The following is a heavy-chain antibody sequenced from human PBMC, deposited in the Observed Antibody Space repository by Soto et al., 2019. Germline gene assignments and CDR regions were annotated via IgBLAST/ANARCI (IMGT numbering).Heavy chain of an antibody. CDR3: ARDNFWSGPREDYYYYGMDV. V-gene: IGHV4-59*01. D-gene: IGHD3-3*01. Sequence: QVQLQESGPGLVKPSETLSLTCTVSGGSISSYYWSWIRQPPGKGLEWIGYIYYSGSTNYNPSLKRRVNIAVDTSKNQLSLKLSSVTAADTAVYYCARDNFWSGPREDYYYYGMDVWGQGTTVTVSS. J-gene: IGHJ6*02. CDR2: IYYSGST. CDR1: GGSISSYY.